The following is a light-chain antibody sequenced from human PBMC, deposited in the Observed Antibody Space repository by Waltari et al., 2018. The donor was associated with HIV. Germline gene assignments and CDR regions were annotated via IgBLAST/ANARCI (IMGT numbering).Light chain of an antibody. CDR2: AAS. Sequence: DFQMTQSPSSLSASVADRVTIPCRASQSISNYLNWYQQKPGKAPKLLIYAASSLQTGVPSRFSGSGSGTDFTLTISSVQPEDFATYYCQQRYSTPPTFGGGTKVDIK. CDR3: QQRYSTPPT. J-gene: IGKJ4*02. CDR1: QSISNY. V-gene: IGKV1-39*01.